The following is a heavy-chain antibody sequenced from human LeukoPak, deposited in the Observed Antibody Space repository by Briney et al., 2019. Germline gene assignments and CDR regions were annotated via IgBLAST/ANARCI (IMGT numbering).Heavy chain of an antibody. CDR2: IKSKTEGGTT. CDR3: ATTVFGALTSLDY. Sequence: PGGSLRLSCAASGFTFSNAWMSWVRQAPGKGLEWVGRIKSKTEGGTTDYATPVKGRFTISRDDSKNTLYLQMSSLKPEDTAVYYCATTVFGALTSLDYWGQGTLVTVSS. V-gene: IGHV3-15*01. D-gene: IGHD3-3*01. CDR1: GFTFSNAW. J-gene: IGHJ4*02.